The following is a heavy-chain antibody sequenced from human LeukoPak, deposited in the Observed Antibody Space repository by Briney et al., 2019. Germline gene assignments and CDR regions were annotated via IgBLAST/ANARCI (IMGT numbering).Heavy chain of an antibody. V-gene: IGHV4-59*08. CDR1: GGSISSYY. D-gene: IGHD5-12*01. CDR2: IYYSGST. CDR3: ARWQGWFDP. Sequence: SETLSLTCTVSGGSISSYYWSWIRQPPGKGLEWIGDIYYSGSTNYNPSLKSRVTISVDTSKNQFSLKLSSVTAADTAVYYCARWQGWFDPWGQGTLVTVSS. J-gene: IGHJ5*02.